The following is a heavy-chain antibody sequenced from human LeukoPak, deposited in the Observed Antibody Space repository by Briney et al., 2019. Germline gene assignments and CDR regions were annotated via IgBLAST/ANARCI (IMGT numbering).Heavy chain of an antibody. D-gene: IGHD1-26*01. CDR2: NSYSGNT. J-gene: IGHJ4*02. CDR1: GGSISSYY. CDR3: ARVGSGSFDY. V-gene: IGHV4-59*13. Sequence: SETLSLTCTVSGGSISSYYWSWIPQPLGKGLEWIGYNSYSGNTNYNPSLKGRVTISVDTYKNHFSLNLSSVTAADTAVYYCARVGSGSFDYWGQGTLVTVSS.